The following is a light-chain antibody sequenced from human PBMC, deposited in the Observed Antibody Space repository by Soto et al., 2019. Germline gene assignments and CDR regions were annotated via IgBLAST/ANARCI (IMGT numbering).Light chain of an antibody. CDR2: AAS. CDR1: QGNNSF. J-gene: IGKJ2*01. V-gene: IGKV1-9*01. CDR3: QQLNDRRFS. Sequence: IQLTQSPSSLSASVGDRVTISCRASQGNNSFVAWYQQKSGKAPKLLIYAASTLQSGVPSRFSGSGSGTDFTLTLSSLQPEDFATYYRQQLNDRRFSFGQGTKLDIK.